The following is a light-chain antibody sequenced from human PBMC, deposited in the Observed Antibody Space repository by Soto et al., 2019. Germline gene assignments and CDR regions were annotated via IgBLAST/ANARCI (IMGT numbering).Light chain of an antibody. CDR3: AAWDDSLNAYV. J-gene: IGLJ1*01. CDR2: SNN. Sequence: QAVLTQPPSASGTPGQRVTISCSGSSSNIGSNTVNWYQQLPGTAPKLLIYSNNQRPSGVPDRFSGSKSGTSASLAISGLQSEHEADYYCAAWDDSLNAYVFGTGTKLTVL. V-gene: IGLV1-44*01. CDR1: SSNIGSNT.